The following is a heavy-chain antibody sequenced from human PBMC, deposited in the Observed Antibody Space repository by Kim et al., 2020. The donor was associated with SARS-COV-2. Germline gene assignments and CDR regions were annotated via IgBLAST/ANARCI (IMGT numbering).Heavy chain of an antibody. V-gene: IGHV3-7*01. D-gene: IGHD1-7*01. CDR2: LNPRKDSK. J-gene: IGHJ4*02. Sequence: GGSLRLSCEASGFTFTSFGMSWVRQPPGKGLKWVSDLNPRKDSKNHVDSVMGRFTVSRDNSKNSLYLEMNSLRVEDTAVYYCARDELEGHFDLWGQGTLV. CDR3: ARDELEGHFDL. CDR1: GFTFTSFG.